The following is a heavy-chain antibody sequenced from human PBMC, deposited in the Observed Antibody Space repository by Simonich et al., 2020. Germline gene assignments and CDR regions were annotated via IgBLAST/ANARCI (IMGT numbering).Heavy chain of an antibody. J-gene: IGHJ6*02. CDR3: ARVGYSNYYYYGMDV. Sequence: QVQLQESGPGLVKPSETLSLTCAVSGYSISSGYDWGWSRQPPGKGLEGLGSIYHSGSTYYNPSLKSRVTISVDTSKNHFSLKLSSVTAADTAVYYCARVGYSNYYYYGMDVWGQGTTVTVSS. CDR2: IYHSGST. D-gene: IGHD6-13*01. CDR1: GYSISSGYD. V-gene: IGHV4-38-2*01.